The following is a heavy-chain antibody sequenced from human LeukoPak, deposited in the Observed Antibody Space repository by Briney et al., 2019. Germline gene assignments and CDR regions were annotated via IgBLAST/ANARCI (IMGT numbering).Heavy chain of an antibody. D-gene: IGHD6-6*01. CDR1: GFTVSSIH. CDR3: AKGGVAARPGYFDY. V-gene: IGHV3-53*01. CDR2: TYTGGNS. J-gene: IGHJ4*02. Sequence: PGGSLRLSCAASGFTVSSIHMVWVRQAPGKGLEWVSVTYTGGNSYYADSVKGRFTISRDNSKNTLYLQMNSLRAEDTAVYYCAKGGVAARPGYFDYWGQGTLVTVSS.